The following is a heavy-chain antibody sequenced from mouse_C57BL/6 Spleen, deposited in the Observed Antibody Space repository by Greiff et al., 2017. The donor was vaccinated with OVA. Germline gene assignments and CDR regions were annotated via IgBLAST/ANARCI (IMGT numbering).Heavy chain of an antibody. D-gene: IGHD1-1*01. CDR1: GYAFSSSW. CDR3: ARDEVDYYGSSYVEWYFDV. Sequence: VKLMESGPELVKPGASVKISCKASGYAFSSSWMNWVKQRPGKGLEWIGRLYPGDGDTNYNGKFKGKATLTADKSSSTAYMQLSSLTSEDSAVYFCARDEVDYYGSSYVEWYFDVWGTGTTVTVSS. CDR2: LYPGDGDT. V-gene: IGHV1-82*01. J-gene: IGHJ1*03.